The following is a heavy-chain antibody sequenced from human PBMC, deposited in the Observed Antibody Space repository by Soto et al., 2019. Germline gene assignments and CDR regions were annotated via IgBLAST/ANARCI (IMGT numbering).Heavy chain of an antibody. D-gene: IGHD3-10*01. CDR2: VNPIVSMS. CDR3: ASSYGSGYRAFDY. CDR1: GDTFNFYS. Sequence: QVQLVQSGAEVKRPGSSVKVSCKASGDTFNFYSINWVRQAPGVGLEWMGRVNPIVSMSNYAQKFQGRVTMTADKSTGTAYMELSSLRSEDTAIYYCASSYGSGYRAFDYSGQGALVTGSS. J-gene: IGHJ4*02. V-gene: IGHV1-69*02.